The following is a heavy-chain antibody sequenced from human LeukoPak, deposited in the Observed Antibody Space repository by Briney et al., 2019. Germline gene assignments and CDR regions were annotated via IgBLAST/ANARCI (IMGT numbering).Heavy chain of an antibody. D-gene: IGHD1-26*01. CDR1: GFTFSSYG. CDR2: IRYDGSNK. V-gene: IGHV3-30*02. Sequence: GGSLRLSCAASGFTFSSYGMHWVRQAPGKGLEWVAFIRYDGSNKYYADSVKGRFTISRDNSKNTLYLQMNSLKTEDTAVYYCRTDLRWEFYVGYSWGQGTLVTVSS. CDR3: RTDLRWEFYVGYS. J-gene: IGHJ4*02.